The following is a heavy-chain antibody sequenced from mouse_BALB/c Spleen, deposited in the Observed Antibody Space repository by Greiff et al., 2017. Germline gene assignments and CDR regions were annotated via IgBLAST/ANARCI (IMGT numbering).Heavy chain of an antibody. CDR3: ARSPVVAPFDV. D-gene: IGHD1-1*01. V-gene: IGHV3-2*02. J-gene: IGHJ1*01. CDR1: GYSITSDYA. CDR2: ISYSGST. Sequence: EVKLMESGPGLVKPSQSLSLTCTVTGYSITSDYAWNWIRQFPGNKLEWMGYISYSGSTSYNPSLKSRISITRDTSKNQFFLQLNSVTTEDTATYYCARSPVVAPFDVWGAGTTVTVSS.